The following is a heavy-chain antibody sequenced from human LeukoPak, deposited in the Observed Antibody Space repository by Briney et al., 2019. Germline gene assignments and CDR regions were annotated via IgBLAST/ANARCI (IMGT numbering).Heavy chain of an antibody. Sequence: ASVKVSCKASGYTFTGYYMHWVRQAPGQGLEWMGRINPNSGGTNYAQKLQGRVTMTRDTSISTAYMELSRLRSDDTAVYYCVRGHGRYYYDSSGADYWGQGTLVTVSS. CDR2: INPNSGGT. J-gene: IGHJ4*02. D-gene: IGHD3-22*01. V-gene: IGHV1-2*06. CDR1: GYTFTGYY. CDR3: VRGHGRYYYDSSGADY.